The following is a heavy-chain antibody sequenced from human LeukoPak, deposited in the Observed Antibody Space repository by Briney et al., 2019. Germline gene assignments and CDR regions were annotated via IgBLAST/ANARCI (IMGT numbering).Heavy chain of an antibody. V-gene: IGHV4-39*01. D-gene: IGHD4-17*01. CDR1: GGSISTSSYY. CDR3: ARLRTTVTTRWFHP. J-gene: IGHJ5*02. Sequence: SETLFLTCTVSGGSISTSSYYWGWIRQPPGKGLESIGSIYYSGSTYYNPSLKSRVTISVDTSKNQFSLKLSSVTAADTAVYYCARLRTTVTTRWFHPWGQGTLVTVSS. CDR2: IYYSGST.